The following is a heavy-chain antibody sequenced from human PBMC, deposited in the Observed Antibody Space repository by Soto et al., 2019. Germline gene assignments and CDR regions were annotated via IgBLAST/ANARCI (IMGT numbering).Heavy chain of an antibody. V-gene: IGHV4-38-2*01. D-gene: IGHD5-18*01. J-gene: IGHJ4*02. CDR1: GYSISSGYY. CDR3: ALGGYSYGSPYFDY. Sequence: SETLSLTCAVSGYSISSGYYWGWIRQPPGKGLEWIGSIYHSGSTYYNPSLKSRVTISVDTSKNQFSLKLSSVTAADTAVYYCALGGYSYGSPYFDYWGQGTLVTVSS. CDR2: IYHSGST.